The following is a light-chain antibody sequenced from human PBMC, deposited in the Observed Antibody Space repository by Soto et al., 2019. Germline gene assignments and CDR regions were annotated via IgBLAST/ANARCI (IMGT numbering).Light chain of an antibody. CDR3: SSYTGISPLV. CDR1: NSDVGGYNY. J-gene: IGLJ1*01. Sequence: QSVLTQPASVSGSPGQSITMSCTGTNSDVGGYNYVSWYQQHPGKAPKLMIYDVSNRPSGVSNRFSASNSGNTASLTTSGLQAEDDADYYCSSYTGISPLVFGTGTKLTVL. V-gene: IGLV2-14*03. CDR2: DVS.